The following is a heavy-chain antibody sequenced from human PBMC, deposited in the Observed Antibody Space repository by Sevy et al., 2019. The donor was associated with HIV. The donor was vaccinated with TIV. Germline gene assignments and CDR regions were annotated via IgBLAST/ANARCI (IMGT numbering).Heavy chain of an antibody. CDR3: ARVTPYSGYELFDY. J-gene: IGHJ4*02. Sequence: SETLSLTCTVSVGSVSSGSYYWSWIRQPPGKGLEWIGYIYYSGSTNYNPSLKSRVTISVDTSKNQFSLKLSSVTAADTAVYYCARVTPYSGYELFDYWGQGTLVTVSS. CDR1: VGSVSSGSYY. CDR2: IYYSGST. D-gene: IGHD5-12*01. V-gene: IGHV4-61*01.